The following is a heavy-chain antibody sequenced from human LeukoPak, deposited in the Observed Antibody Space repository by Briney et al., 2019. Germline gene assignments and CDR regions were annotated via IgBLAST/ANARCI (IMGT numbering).Heavy chain of an antibody. CDR3: AKDQRGYDKPIDY. CDR1: GFAFSFFA. V-gene: IGHV3-23*01. J-gene: IGHJ4*02. D-gene: IGHD5-12*01. CDR2: ISGSCGYT. Sequence: GGSLRLSCEASGFAFSFFAMSWLRQAPGKGLEWVSAISGSCGYTDYADSVKGRFTISRDNSKNTLYVQMNSLRAEDTAVYYCAKDQRGYDKPIDYWGQGTLVTVSS.